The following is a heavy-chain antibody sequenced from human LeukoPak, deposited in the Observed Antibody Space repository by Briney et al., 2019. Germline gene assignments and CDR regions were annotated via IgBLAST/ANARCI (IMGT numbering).Heavy chain of an antibody. CDR3: AKEGHYYGSGPEGTFDI. CDR2: ISYDGSNQ. D-gene: IGHD3-10*01. V-gene: IGHV3-30*18. J-gene: IGHJ3*02. CDR1: GFTFSNYE. Sequence: GGSLRLPCAASGFTFSNYEMHWVRQAPGKGLAWGASISYDGSNQYYGDSVKGRFTTSRDNSKNTLYLQMNSLRAEDTAVYYCAKEGHYYGSGPEGTFDIWGQGTMVTVSS.